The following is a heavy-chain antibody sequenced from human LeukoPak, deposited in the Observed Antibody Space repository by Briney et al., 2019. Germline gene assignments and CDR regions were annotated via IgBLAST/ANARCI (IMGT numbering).Heavy chain of an antibody. Sequence: SETLSLTCIVSGGSISSSSYYWGWIRQPPGKGLEWIGTIYYSGSTSYNPSLKSRVTISVDTSKNQFSLKLSSVTAADTAVYYCARGWLTTVTTFDYWGQGTLVTVSS. CDR1: GGSISSSSYY. V-gene: IGHV4-39*01. CDR3: ARGWLTTVTTFDY. CDR2: IYYSGST. J-gene: IGHJ4*02. D-gene: IGHD4-17*01.